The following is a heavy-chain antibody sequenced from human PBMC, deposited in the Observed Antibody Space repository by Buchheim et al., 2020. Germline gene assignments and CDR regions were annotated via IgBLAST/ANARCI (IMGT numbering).Heavy chain of an antibody. CDR2: IYYSGST. J-gene: IGHJ2*01. Sequence: QVQLQDSGPGLVKPSQTLSLTCTVSGGSISSGGYYWSWIRQHPGKGLEWIGYIYYSGSTYYNPSRKSRVTISVYTSKNQFSLKLSSVTAADTAVYYCARETSDYGDYKGPFDLWGRGTL. CDR1: GGSISSGGYY. CDR3: ARETSDYGDYKGPFDL. D-gene: IGHD4-17*01. V-gene: IGHV4-31*03.